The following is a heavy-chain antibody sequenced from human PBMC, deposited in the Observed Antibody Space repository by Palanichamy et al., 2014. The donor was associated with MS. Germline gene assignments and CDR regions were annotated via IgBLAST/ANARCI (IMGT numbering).Heavy chain of an antibody. V-gene: IGHV4-34*01. CDR2: INHSRTT. D-gene: IGHD3-10*01. J-gene: IGHJ4*02. CDR3: ARRSGMARNFDY. Sequence: QVHLQQWGTGLLKPSETLSLTCAVYGGSFSGYFWSWIRQPPGKGLEWIGEINHSRTTNYNPSLKSRVIISVDASKNQFSLNLRSVTAADKAVYYCARRSGMARNFDYWGQGIVVTVSS. CDR1: GGSFSGYF.